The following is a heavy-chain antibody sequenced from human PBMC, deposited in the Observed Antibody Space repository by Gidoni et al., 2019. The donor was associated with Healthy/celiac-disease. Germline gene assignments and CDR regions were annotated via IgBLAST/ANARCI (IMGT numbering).Heavy chain of an antibody. CDR3: ARGRLVVGATKHNYYYYGMDV. Sequence: QVQLVQSGAEVKKPGASVKVSCKASGYTFTSYGISWVRQAPGQGLEWMGWISAYNGNTNYAQKLQGRVTMTTDTSTSTAYMELRSLRSDDTAVYYCARGRLVVGATKHNYYYYGMDVWGQGTTVTVSS. CDR2: ISAYNGNT. CDR1: GYTFTSYG. V-gene: IGHV1-18*01. D-gene: IGHD1-26*01. J-gene: IGHJ6*02.